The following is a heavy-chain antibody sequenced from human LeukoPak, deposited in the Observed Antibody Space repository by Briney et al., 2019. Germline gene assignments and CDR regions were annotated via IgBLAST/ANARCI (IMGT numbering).Heavy chain of an antibody. CDR2: IYSGGST. D-gene: IGHD2-21*02. V-gene: IGHV3-53*01. CDR3: ARELCGGDCYTDY. CDR1: GFTFSSSA. J-gene: IGHJ4*02. Sequence: PGGSLRLSCAASGFTFSSSAMSWVRQAPGKGLEWVSVIYSGGSTYYADSVKGRFTISRDNSKNTLYLQMNSLRAEDTAVYHCARELCGGDCYTDYWGQGTLVTVSS.